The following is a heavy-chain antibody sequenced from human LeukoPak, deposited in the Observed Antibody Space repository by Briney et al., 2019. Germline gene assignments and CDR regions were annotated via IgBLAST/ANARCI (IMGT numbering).Heavy chain of an antibody. J-gene: IGHJ6*03. CDR2: ISTDGGST. V-gene: IGHV3-74*01. CDR3: ARGSERRAVAGSFYYYYYMDV. CDR1: GFTFSSYW. D-gene: IGHD6-19*01. Sequence: PGGSLRLSCAASGFTFSSYWMHWVRHAPGKGLVWVSRISTDGGSTNYADSVKGRFTISRDNAKNTLYLQMNSLRAEDTAVYYCARGSERRAVAGSFYYYYYMDVWGKGTRSPSP.